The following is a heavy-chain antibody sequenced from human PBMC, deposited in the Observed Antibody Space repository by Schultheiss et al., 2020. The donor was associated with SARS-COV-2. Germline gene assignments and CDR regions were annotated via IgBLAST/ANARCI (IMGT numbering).Heavy chain of an antibody. Sequence: SETLSLICTVSGASISSYYWSWIRQPAGKGLEWIGRIYTSGSTNYNPSLKSRVTMSVDTSKNQFSLKLSSVTAADTAVYYCAREFRDRYYYYYMDVWGKGATVTVSS. V-gene: IGHV4-4*07. J-gene: IGHJ6*03. CDR2: IYTSGST. CDR1: GASISSYY. CDR3: AREFRDRYYYYYMDV.